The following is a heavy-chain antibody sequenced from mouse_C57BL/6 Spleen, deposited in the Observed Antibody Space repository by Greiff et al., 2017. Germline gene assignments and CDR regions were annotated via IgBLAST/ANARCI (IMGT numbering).Heavy chain of an antibody. Sequence: EVKLVESGGGLVKPGGSLKLSCAASGFTFSDYGMHWVRQAPEKGLEWVAYISSGSSTIYYADTVKGRFTISRDNAQNTLFLQMTSLRSEDTAMYYCARRLTGYFDYWGQGTTLTVSS. J-gene: IGHJ2*01. V-gene: IGHV5-17*01. CDR3: ARRLTGYFDY. CDR2: ISSGSSTI. CDR1: GFTFSDYG. D-gene: IGHD4-1*01.